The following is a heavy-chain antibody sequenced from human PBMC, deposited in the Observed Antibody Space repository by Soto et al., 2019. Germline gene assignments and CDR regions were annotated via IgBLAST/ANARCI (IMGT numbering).Heavy chain of an antibody. D-gene: IGHD3-16*02. J-gene: IGHJ6*04. CDR1: GGTFSSYA. CDR3: ARGTSGRLRLGELSLVGVRYYYSYCMDV. CDR2: IIPIFGTA. Sequence: SVKVSCKASGGTFSSYAISWVRQAPGQGLEWMGGIIPIFGTANYAQKFQGRVTITADESTSTAYMELSSLRSEDTAVYYCARGTSGRLRLGELSLVGVRYYYSYCMDVWGKGTTVTVSS. V-gene: IGHV1-69*13.